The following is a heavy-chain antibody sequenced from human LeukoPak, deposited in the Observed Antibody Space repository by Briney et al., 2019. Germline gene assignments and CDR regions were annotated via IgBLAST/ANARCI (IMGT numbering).Heavy chain of an antibody. D-gene: IGHD6-19*01. CDR1: GFXFSSYG. J-gene: IGHJ1*01. Sequence: GRSLRLSCAASGFXFSSYGMHWVRQAPGKGLEWLACMWYDGSNKYYADSVKGRFTISRDNSKNTLYLQMNSLRAEDTAVYYCARDSEGSWLGQLEYFQHWGQGTLVTVSS. V-gene: IGHV3-33*01. CDR2: MWYDGSNK. CDR3: ARDSEGSWLGQLEYFQH.